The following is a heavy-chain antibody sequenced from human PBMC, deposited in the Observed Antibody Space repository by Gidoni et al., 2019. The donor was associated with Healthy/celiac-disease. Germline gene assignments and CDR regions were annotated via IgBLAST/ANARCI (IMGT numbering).Heavy chain of an antibody. V-gene: IGHV3-7*03. CDR2: IKQDGSEK. CDR3: ARDFLPDYYDSSGYSDY. D-gene: IGHD3-22*01. J-gene: IGHJ4*02. Sequence: EVQLVESGGGSVQPGGALRLSCAASGFTCSSYWMSWARQAPGKGLEWVANIKQDGSEKYYVDSVKGRSTISRDNAKNSLYLQMNSLRAEDTAVYYCARDFLPDYYDSSGYSDYWGQGTLVTVSS. CDR1: GFTCSSYW.